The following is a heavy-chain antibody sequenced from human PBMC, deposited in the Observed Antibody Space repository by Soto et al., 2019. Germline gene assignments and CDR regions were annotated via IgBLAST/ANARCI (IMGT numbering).Heavy chain of an antibody. CDR2: ISYDGSNK. CDR1: GFTFSSYG. Sequence: QVQLVESGGGVVQPGRSLRLSCAASGFTFSSYGMHWVRQAPGKGLEWVAVISYDGSNKYYADSVKGRFTISSDNSKNTLYLQMNSLRGEDTGVYYCAKGTSFDYWGQGTLVTVSS. J-gene: IGHJ4*02. V-gene: IGHV3-30*18. CDR3: AKGTSFDY.